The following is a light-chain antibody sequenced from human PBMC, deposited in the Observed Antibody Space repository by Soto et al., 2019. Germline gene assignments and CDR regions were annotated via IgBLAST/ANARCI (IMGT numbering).Light chain of an antibody. CDR1: QSIDTW. CDR2: KAS. CDR3: QEYRNDYGT. J-gene: IGKJ1*01. V-gene: IGKV1-5*03. Sequence: DIKMTQSPSSLSASVGDRVSITCRASQSIDTWLAWYQQKAGKAPNLLIYKASRLESGVPSRFSGSGSGTEFTLTISSLQPEDFGSYYCQEYRNDYGTFGQGTKVDI.